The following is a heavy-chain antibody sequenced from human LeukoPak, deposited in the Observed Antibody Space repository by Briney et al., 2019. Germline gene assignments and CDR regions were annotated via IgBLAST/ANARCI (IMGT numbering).Heavy chain of an antibody. D-gene: IGHD3-10*01. Sequence: SETLSLTCTVSGYSMSSGYYWGWIRQPPERGLEWIGSMYHTGSTYYNPSLKSRVTISVDTSKNQFSLKLSSVTTADTAVYYCARVEEGYGSGRRGNFYYYYMDVWGKGTTVTISS. V-gene: IGHV4-38-2*02. CDR1: GYSMSSGYY. J-gene: IGHJ6*03. CDR2: MYHTGST. CDR3: ARVEEGYGSGRRGNFYYYYMDV.